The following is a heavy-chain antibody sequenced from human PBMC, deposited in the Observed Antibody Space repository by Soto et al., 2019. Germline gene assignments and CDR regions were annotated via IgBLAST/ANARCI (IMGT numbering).Heavy chain of an antibody. D-gene: IGHD3-3*01. CDR1: GFTFSSYS. Sequence: GGSLRLSCAASGFTFSSYSMNWVRQAPGKGLEWVSYISSSSSTIYYADSVKGRFTISRDNAKNSLYLQMNSLRDEDTAVYYCASPKRITIFGVVTHPADDYYYGMDVWGQGTTVTVSS. V-gene: IGHV3-48*02. CDR2: ISSSSSTI. J-gene: IGHJ6*02. CDR3: ASPKRITIFGVVTHPADDYYYGMDV.